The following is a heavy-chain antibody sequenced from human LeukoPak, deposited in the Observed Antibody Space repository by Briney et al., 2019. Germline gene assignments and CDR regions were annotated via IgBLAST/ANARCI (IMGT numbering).Heavy chain of an antibody. CDR3: VRDSPYSSGWYRFFDL. D-gene: IGHD6-19*01. CDR1: DVSVTTRDSY. V-gene: IGHV4-39*07. CDR2: AYYSGST. Sequence: RSETLSLTCTVSDVSVTTRDSYWGWIRQPPGKGLEWIGSAYYSGSTYFNPSLKSRLSISVDTSKNQFSLRLTSVTAADTAVYYCVRDSPYSSGWYRFFDLWGRGTLVTVTS. J-gene: IGHJ2*01.